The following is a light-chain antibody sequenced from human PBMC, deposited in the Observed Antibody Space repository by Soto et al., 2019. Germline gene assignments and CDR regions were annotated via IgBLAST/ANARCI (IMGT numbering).Light chain of an antibody. CDR3: QQSHTTPLT. Sequence: DIQMTQSPSSLSASVGDRVTITCRASQNINSYLNWYQQKPGKAPKLLIYAASSLQSGVPSRFSGSGSGTDVTLTISSLQPEDFTSYYCQQSHTTPLTFGGGTRVEIK. CDR2: AAS. J-gene: IGKJ4*01. V-gene: IGKV1-39*01. CDR1: QNINSY.